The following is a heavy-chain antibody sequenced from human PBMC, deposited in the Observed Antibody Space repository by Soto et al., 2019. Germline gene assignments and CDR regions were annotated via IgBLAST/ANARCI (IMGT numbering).Heavy chain of an antibody. J-gene: IGHJ2*01. Sequence: ESGGGVVQPGRSLRLSCAASGFTFSSYGMHWVRQAPGKGLEWVAVIWYDGSNKYYADSVKGRFTISRDNSKNTLYLQMNSLRAEDTAVYYCARSHCGGDCYSGWYFDLWGRGTLVTVSS. CDR3: ARSHCGGDCYSGWYFDL. V-gene: IGHV3-33*01. D-gene: IGHD2-21*02. CDR2: IWYDGSNK. CDR1: GFTFSSYG.